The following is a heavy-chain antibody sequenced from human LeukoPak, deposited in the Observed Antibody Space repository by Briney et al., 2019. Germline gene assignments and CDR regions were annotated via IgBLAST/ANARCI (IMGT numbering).Heavy chain of an antibody. D-gene: IGHD2-2*01. J-gene: IGHJ4*02. Sequence: ASVKVSCKASGYTFPNYGITWVRQAPGQGLEWMGWISVYNGKSKDAQKLQGRVTMTTDISTSTAYMELRSLRSDDTAVYYCARDGDYCSSTSCYLKYWGQGTLVTVSS. CDR2: ISVYNGKS. CDR3: ARDGDYCSSTSCYLKY. V-gene: IGHV1-18*01. CDR1: GYTFPNYG.